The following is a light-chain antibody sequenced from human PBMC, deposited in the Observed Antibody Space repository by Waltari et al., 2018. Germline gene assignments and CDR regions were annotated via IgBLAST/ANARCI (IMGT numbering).Light chain of an antibody. V-gene: IGKV3-15*01. J-gene: IGKJ2*01. Sequence: EVVMTQSPETLSVAPGERVTLSCRASQSVSSHLAWHQQKPGQAPRLLISGASTRATGIPARFSGSGSGTEYTLTISSLQSEDFAVYYCHQYNNWPHTFGQGTKLEIK. CDR1: QSVSSH. CDR3: HQYNNWPHT. CDR2: GAS.